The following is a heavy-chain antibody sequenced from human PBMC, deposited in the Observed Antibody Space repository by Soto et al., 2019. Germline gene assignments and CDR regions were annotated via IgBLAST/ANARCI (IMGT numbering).Heavy chain of an antibody. CDR3: ARVGGYYDSSGYYYAFDI. D-gene: IGHD3-22*01. V-gene: IGHV3-48*02. J-gene: IGHJ3*02. CDR2: ISSSSSTI. Sequence: GGSLRLSCAASGFTFSSYSMNWVRQAPGKGLEWVSYISSSSSTIYYADSVKGRFTISRDNAKNSLYLQMNSLRDEDTAVSYCARVGGYYDSSGYYYAFDIWGQGTMVTVSS. CDR1: GFTFSSYS.